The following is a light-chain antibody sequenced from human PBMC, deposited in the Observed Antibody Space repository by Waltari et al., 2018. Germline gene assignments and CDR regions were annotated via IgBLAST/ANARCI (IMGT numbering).Light chain of an antibody. Sequence: EIVMTQSPATLSVSPGERATLSCRASQSVSSNLAWDQKKPGQAPRLLIYGASTRATGIQARFSGSGSGTEFTLTISSMQSEDFAVYYCRPYNNWHPTFGQGTKVEIK. CDR2: GAS. CDR3: RPYNNWHPT. CDR1: QSVSSN. V-gene: IGKV3-15*01. J-gene: IGKJ1*01.